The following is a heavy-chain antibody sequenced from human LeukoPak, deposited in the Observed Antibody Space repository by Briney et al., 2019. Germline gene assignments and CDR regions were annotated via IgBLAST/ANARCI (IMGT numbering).Heavy chain of an antibody. V-gene: IGHV3-30*14. CDR3: ASLLRGTFDI. CDR1: GFTFSSYA. Sequence: GGSLRLSCAASGFTFSSYAMHWVRQAPGKGLEWVAVISYDGSNKYYADSVKGRFTISRDNSKNTVYFQMDSLRAEDTAIYYCASLLRGTFDIWGQGTRVTVSS. J-gene: IGHJ3*02. CDR2: ISYDGSNK.